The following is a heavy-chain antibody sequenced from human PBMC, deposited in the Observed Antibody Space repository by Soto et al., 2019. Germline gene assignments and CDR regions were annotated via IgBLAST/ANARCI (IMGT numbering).Heavy chain of an antibody. CDR3: ARGGAPFYDSSGYYYKTLFNI. D-gene: IGHD3-22*01. Sequence: QVQLQESGPGLVKPSQTLSLTCTVSGGSISSGGYYWSWIRQHPGKGLEWIGYIYYSGSTYYNPSLKSRVTISVDTSKNQFSLKLSSVTDADRAVYYCARGGAPFYDSSGYYYKTLFNIWGQGTMVTVSS. V-gene: IGHV4-31*03. CDR1: GGSISSGGYY. CDR2: IYYSGST. J-gene: IGHJ3*02.